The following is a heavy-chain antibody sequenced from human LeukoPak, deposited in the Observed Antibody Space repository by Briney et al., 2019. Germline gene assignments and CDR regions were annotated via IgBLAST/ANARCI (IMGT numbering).Heavy chain of an antibody. CDR2: IHAGRGDT. V-gene: IGHV1-2*02. J-gene: IGHJ4*02. Sequence: ASVKVSCKASGFTFTGHYMHWVRQAPGQGLEWMGWIHAGRGDTNYAQKFQGRFTMTRDTSINTLFMELSSLRSDDTAVYYCARDDNWGPDYWGQGTLVTVSS. CDR1: GFTFTGHY. D-gene: IGHD7-27*01. CDR3: ARDDNWGPDY.